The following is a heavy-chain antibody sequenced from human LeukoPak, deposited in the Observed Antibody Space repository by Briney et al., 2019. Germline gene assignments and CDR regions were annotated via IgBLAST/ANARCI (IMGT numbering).Heavy chain of an antibody. V-gene: IGHV1-8*01. CDR2: MNPNSGNT. Sequence: ASVKVSCKASGYTFTSYDINWVRQATGQGLEWMGWMNPNSGNTGYAQKFQGRVAMTRNTSISTAYMELSSLRSEDTAVYYCARYYSSSWSLRFDPWGQGTLVTVSS. CDR1: GYTFTSYD. CDR3: ARYYSSSWSLRFDP. J-gene: IGHJ5*02. D-gene: IGHD6-13*01.